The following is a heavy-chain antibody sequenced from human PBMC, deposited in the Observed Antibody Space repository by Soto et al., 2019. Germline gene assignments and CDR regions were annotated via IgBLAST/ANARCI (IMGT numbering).Heavy chain of an antibody. J-gene: IGHJ3*02. Sequence: PGGSLRLSCEASGFSFYNAWMSWVRQAPGKGLERVGRIKSKTDGGSTDYAAPVKGRFTISRDDSKNTLYLQMNSLKTEDTAVYYCTTERDCSSTTCPGAFDIWGQGTMVTVSS. D-gene: IGHD2-2*01. CDR3: TTERDCSSTTCPGAFDI. V-gene: IGHV3-15*01. CDR1: GFSFYNAW. CDR2: IKSKTDGGST.